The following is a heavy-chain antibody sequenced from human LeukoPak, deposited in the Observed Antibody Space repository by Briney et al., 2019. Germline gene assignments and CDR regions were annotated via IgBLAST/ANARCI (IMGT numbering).Heavy chain of an antibody. J-gene: IGHJ4*02. D-gene: IGHD6-6*01. CDR1: GGSISSGGYY. Sequence: SETLSLTCTVSGGSISSGGYYWSWIRQPPGKGLEWIGYIYHSGSTYYNPSLKSRVTISVDRSKNQFSLKLSSVTAADTAVYYCARSSIAARGVDYWGQGTLVTVSS. V-gene: IGHV4-30-2*01. CDR2: IYHSGST. CDR3: ARSSIAARGVDY.